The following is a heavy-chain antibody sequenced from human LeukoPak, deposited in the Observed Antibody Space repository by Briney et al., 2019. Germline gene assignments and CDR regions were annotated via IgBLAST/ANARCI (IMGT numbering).Heavy chain of an antibody. D-gene: IGHD2-2*01. CDR1: GFTFSSYS. V-gene: IGHV3-21*01. CDR3: ARQWDIVVVPAAMHYYYYGMGV. CDR2: ISSSSYI. J-gene: IGHJ6*02. Sequence: GGSLRLSCAASGFTFSSYSMNWVRQAPGKGLEWVSSISSSSYIYYADSVKGRFTISRDNAKNSLYLQMNSLRAEDTAVYYCARQWDIVVVPAAMHYYYYGMGVWGQGTTVTVSS.